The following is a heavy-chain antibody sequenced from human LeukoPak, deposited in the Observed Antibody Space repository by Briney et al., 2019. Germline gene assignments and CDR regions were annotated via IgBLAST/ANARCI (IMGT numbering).Heavy chain of an antibody. CDR2: IYSGGST. Sequence: GGSLRLSCAASGFTVSSNYMSWLRQAPGKGLEWVSVIYSGGSTYYADSVKGRFTISRDNSKNTLYLQMNSLRAEDTAVYYCARDYLPKGLDIWGQGTMVTVSS. D-gene: IGHD3-16*01. CDR1: GFTVSSNY. V-gene: IGHV3-66*02. CDR3: ARDYLPKGLDI. J-gene: IGHJ3*02.